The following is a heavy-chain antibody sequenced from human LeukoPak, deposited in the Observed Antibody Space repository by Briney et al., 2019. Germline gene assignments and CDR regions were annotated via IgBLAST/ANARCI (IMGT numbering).Heavy chain of an antibody. D-gene: IGHD2-15*01. CDR2: MNPNSGNT. CDR1: GYTFTSYD. J-gene: IGHJ3*02. Sequence: GASVKVSCMASGYTFTSYDINWVRQATGQGLEWMGWMNPNSGNTGYAQKFQGRVTMTRNTSISTAYMELSSLRSEDTAVYYCARGVPNSEYCSGGSCYSFVAFDIWGQGTMVTVSS. CDR3: ARGVPNSEYCSGGSCYSFVAFDI. V-gene: IGHV1-8*01.